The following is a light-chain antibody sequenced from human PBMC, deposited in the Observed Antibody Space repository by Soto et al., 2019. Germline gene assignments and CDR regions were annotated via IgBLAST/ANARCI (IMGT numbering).Light chain of an antibody. CDR1: QSVSSN. CDR3: HQYNNWPPGT. Sequence: EIVMTQSPATLSVSPGERATLSCRASQSVSSNLAWYQQKPGQAPRLLIYGASTRATGIPARFSGSGSGTEFTLPISSLQSQDFAVYYCHQYNNWPPGTFGQGTKLEIK. CDR2: GAS. J-gene: IGKJ2*01. V-gene: IGKV3-15*01.